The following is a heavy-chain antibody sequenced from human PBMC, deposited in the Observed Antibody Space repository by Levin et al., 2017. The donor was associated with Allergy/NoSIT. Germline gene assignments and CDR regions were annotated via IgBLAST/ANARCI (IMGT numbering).Heavy chain of an antibody. CDR2: IYYSGST. J-gene: IGHJ4*02. CDR3: ARTRRDGYPLIGYYFDY. CDR1: GGSISSSSYY. V-gene: IGHV4-39*01. D-gene: IGHD5-24*01. Sequence: SETLSLTCTVSGGSISSSSYYWGWIRQPPGKGLEWIGSIYYSGSTYYNPSLKSRVTISVDTSKNQFSLKLSSVTAADTAVYYCARTRRDGYPLIGYYFDYWGQGTLVTVSS.